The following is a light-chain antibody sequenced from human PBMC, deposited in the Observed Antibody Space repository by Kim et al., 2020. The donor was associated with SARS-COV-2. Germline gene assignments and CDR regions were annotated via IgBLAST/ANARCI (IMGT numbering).Light chain of an antibody. V-gene: IGKV1-27*01. Sequence: ASVGDRVTITCRASQDIDNYVAWYQQKPGKGPHLLIYAASTLQSEVPSRFSGSGSGTEFTLTISSLQPEDVATYYCQKYNSAPATFGQGTRLEIK. J-gene: IGKJ5*01. CDR1: QDIDNY. CDR2: AAS. CDR3: QKYNSAPAT.